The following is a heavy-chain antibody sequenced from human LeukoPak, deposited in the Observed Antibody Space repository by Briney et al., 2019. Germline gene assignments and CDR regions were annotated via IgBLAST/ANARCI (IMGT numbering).Heavy chain of an antibody. CDR1: GYTFTGYY. Sequence: ASVKASCKASGYTFTGYYMHWVRQAPGQGLEWMGWINPNSGGTNYARNFQGRVTMTRDTSISTSYMELSRLRSDDTAVYYCARGLYYGSGSHYNVGGYWGQGSLVTVSS. J-gene: IGHJ4*02. D-gene: IGHD3-10*01. V-gene: IGHV1-2*02. CDR3: ARGLYYGSGSHYNVGGY. CDR2: INPNSGGT.